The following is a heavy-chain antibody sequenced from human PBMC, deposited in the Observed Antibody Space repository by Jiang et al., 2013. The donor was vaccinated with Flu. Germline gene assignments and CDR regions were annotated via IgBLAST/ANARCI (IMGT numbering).Heavy chain of an antibody. J-gene: IGHJ2*01. CDR3: ARVGSGTDWYFDL. D-gene: IGHD6-25*01. CDR2: IYYSGST. V-gene: IGHV4-59*01. Sequence: LLKPSETLSLTCTVSGGSISSYYWSWIRQPPGKGLEWIGYIYYSGSTNYNPSLKSRVTISVDTSKNQFSLKLSSVTAADTAVYYCARVGSGTDWYFDLWGRGTLVTVSS. CDR1: GGSISSYY.